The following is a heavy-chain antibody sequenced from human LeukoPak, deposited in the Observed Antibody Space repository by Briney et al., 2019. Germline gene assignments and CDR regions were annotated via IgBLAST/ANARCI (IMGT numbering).Heavy chain of an antibody. CDR3: AKDPYSSGPYNWFDP. CDR1: GFTFSSYA. V-gene: IGHV3-23*01. J-gene: IGHJ5*02. CDR2: ISGSGDST. D-gene: IGHD6-19*01. Sequence: GGSLRLSCAASGFTFSSYAMTWVRQAPGKGLEWVSAISGSGDSTYYADSVKGLFTISRDNSKNTLYLQMNRLRAEDTAVYYCAKDPYSSGPYNWFDPWGQGTLVTVSS.